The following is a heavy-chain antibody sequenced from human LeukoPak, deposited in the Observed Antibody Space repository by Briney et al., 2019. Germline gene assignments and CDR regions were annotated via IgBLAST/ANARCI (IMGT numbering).Heavy chain of an antibody. CDR3: ARRFDFWSGYLGVNWFDP. Sequence: ASVKVSCKASGYTFTGYYMHWVRQAPGQGLEWMGWINPNSGGTNYAQKFQGRVTMTRDTSISTAYMELRRLRSDDTAVYYCARRFDFWSGYLGVNWFDPWGQGTLVTVSS. D-gene: IGHD3-3*01. CDR1: GYTFTGYY. V-gene: IGHV1-2*02. J-gene: IGHJ5*02. CDR2: INPNSGGT.